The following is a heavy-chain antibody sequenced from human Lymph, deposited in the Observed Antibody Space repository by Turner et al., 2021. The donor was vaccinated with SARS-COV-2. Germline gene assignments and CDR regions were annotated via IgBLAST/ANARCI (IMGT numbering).Heavy chain of an antibody. CDR2: FDPEDGET. CDR3: ATGPYDFWSGPSPGYYGMDV. V-gene: IGHV1-24*01. Sequence: QVQLVQSGAEVKKPGASEKVSCKVSGYSLIEVSMHWVRQAPGKGLEWMGGFDPEDGETIYAQKIQGRVTMTENTSTDTAYMELSSLRSEDTAVYYCATGPYDFWSGPSPGYYGMDVWGQGTTVTVSS. J-gene: IGHJ6*02. CDR1: GYSLIEVS. D-gene: IGHD3-3*01.